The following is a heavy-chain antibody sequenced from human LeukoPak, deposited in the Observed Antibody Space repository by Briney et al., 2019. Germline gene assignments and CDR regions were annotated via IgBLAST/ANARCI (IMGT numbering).Heavy chain of an antibody. CDR3: ARDLGSYYYGSGSPTRFMDV. V-gene: IGHV1-18*01. J-gene: IGHJ6*03. CDR1: GYTFTSYG. CDR2: ISAYNGNT. Sequence: ASVKVSCKASGYTFTSYGISWVRQAPGQGLEWMGWISAYNGNTNYAQKLQGRVTMTTDTSTSTAYMELRSLRSDDTAVYYCARDLGSYYYGSGSPTRFMDVWGKGTTVTVSS. D-gene: IGHD3-10*01.